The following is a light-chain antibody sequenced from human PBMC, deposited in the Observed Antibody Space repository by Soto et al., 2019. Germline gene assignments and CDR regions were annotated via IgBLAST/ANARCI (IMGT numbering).Light chain of an antibody. Sequence: QSALTQPPSVSGSPGQSVTISCTGTSSDIGTYNRVSWYQQPPGTAPTLMIYEVSNRPSGVPDRFSGSKSGNTASLTISGLQAEDEADYYCSLYTSSAPLVFGGGTQLTVL. V-gene: IGLV2-18*01. CDR2: EVS. CDR1: SSDIGTYNR. J-gene: IGLJ2*01. CDR3: SLYTSSAPLV.